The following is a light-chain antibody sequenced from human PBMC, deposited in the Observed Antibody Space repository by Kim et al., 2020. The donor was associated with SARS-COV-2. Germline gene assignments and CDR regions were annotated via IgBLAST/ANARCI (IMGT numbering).Light chain of an antibody. CDR1: SSNIGSNT. CDR2: SNN. Sequence: GQRVTISCYGSSSNIGSNTVNWYQQPPGTAPKPLIYSNNPRPSGVPDRFSGSKSGTSASLAISGLQSADEADYYCAAWDDSLNGPVFGGGTQLTVL. J-gene: IGLJ2*01. CDR3: AAWDDSLNGPV. V-gene: IGLV1-44*01.